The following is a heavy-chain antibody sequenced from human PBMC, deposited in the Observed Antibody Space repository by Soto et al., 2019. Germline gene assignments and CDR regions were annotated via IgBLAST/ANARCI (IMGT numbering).Heavy chain of an antibody. J-gene: IGHJ3*02. V-gene: IGHV1-2*04. CDR2: INPNSGGT. CDR1: GYTFTGYY. CDR3: ARAEGGYFSSTSCYDAFDI. Sequence: ASVKVSCKASGYTFTGYYMHWVRQAPGQGLEWMGWINPNSGGTNYAQKFQGWVTMTRDTSISTAYMELSRLRSYDTAVYFCARAEGGYFSSTSCYDAFDIWGQGTMVTVSS. D-gene: IGHD2-2*03.